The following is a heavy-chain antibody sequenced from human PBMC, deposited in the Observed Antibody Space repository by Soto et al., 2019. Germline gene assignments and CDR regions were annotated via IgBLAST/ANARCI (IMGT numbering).Heavy chain of an antibody. CDR2: ISAYNGNT. CDR1: GYTFTSYG. V-gene: IGHV1-18*01. J-gene: IGHJ5*02. D-gene: IGHD3-9*01. CDR3: ARVGVLRYFDWLLNNWFDP. Sequence: QVQLVQSGAEVKKPGASVKVSCKASGYTFTSYGISWVRQAPGQGLEWMGWISAYNGNTNYAQKLQGRVTMTTDTYTSTAYMELRSLRSDDTAVYYCARVGVLRYFDWLLNNWFDPWGQGTLVTVSS.